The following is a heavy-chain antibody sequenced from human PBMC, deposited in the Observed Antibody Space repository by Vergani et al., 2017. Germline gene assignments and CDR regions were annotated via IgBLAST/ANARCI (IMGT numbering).Heavy chain of an antibody. V-gene: IGHV4-39*01. CDR2: IYYSGST. CDR3: ARHSTVEWLVKLGWIDP. D-gene: IGHD6-19*01. J-gene: IGHJ5*02. Sequence: QLQLQESGPGLVKPSATLSLTCSVSGASIRSSNYYWGWIRQPPGKGLEWIASIYYSGSTNYNPSLKSRVTISVDTSKNQFSLKLSSVNAADTAVYFCARHSTVEWLVKLGWIDPGGQGILVTVSS. CDR1: GASIRSSNYY.